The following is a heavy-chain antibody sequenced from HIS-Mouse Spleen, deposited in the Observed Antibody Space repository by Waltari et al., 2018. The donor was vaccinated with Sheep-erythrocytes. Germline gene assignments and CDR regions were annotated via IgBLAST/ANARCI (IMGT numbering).Heavy chain of an antibody. D-gene: IGHD1-26*01. V-gene: IGHV3-21*01. J-gene: IGHJ4*02. Sequence: EVQLVESGGGLVKPGGSLRLSCAASGFTFSSYSMNWVRQAPGKGLEWVSSISSSSSYIYYADSAKGPFTISRDNAKNSLYLQMNSLRAEDTAVYYCARVASGATFDYWGQGTLVTVSS. CDR1: GFTFSSYS. CDR3: ARVASGATFDY. CDR2: ISSSSSYI.